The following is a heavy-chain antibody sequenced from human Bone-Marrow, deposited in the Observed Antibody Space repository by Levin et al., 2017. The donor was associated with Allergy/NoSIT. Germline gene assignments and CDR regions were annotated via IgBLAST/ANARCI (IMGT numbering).Heavy chain of an antibody. D-gene: IGHD3-22*01. CDR3: ASWAMYHYDRSAFDYFYYAMDV. CDR2: ISAGGNYI. CDR1: GILFSSYD. Sequence: LKISCAASGILFSSYDMNWVRQAPGKGLEWVSSISAGGNYIYYADSVKGRFTISRDNAKNSLFLQMNSLRAEDTAVYYCASWAMYHYDRSAFDYFYYAMDVWGQGTTVTVSS. J-gene: IGHJ6*02. V-gene: IGHV3-21*01.